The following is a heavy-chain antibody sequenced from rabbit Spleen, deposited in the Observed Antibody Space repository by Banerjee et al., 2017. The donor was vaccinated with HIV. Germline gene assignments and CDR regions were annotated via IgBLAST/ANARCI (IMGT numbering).Heavy chain of an antibody. CDR3: ARINGGSVGSGWVTGFFSL. D-gene: IGHD4-1*01. CDR2: INIVTGKS. J-gene: IGHJ4*01. Sequence: EQLEESGGGLVKPEGSLTLTCKASGVSLNDKDVMCWVRQAPGKGLEWIACINIVTGKSVYASWAKGRFIMFRTSSTTVTLQMTSLTVADTATYFCARINGGSVGSGWVTGFFSLWGPGTLVPVS. CDR1: GVSLNDKDV. V-gene: IGHV1S45*01.